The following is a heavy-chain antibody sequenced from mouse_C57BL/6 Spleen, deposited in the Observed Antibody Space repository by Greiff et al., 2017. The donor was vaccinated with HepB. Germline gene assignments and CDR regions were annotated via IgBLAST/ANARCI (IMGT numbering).Heavy chain of an antibody. V-gene: IGHV1-50*01. Sequence: QVQLQQPGAELVKPGASVKLSCKASGYTFTSYWMQWVKQRPGQGLEWIGEIDPSDSYTNYNQKFKGKATLTVDTSSSTAYMQLSSLTSEDSAVYYCARSFDDYDDAWFAYWGQGTLVTVSA. CDR2: IDPSDSYT. J-gene: IGHJ3*01. CDR1: GYTFTSYW. CDR3: ARSFDDYDDAWFAY. D-gene: IGHD2-4*01.